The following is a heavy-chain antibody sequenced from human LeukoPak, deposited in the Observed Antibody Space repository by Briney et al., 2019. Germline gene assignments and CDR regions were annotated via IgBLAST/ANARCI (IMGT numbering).Heavy chain of an antibody. CDR1: GGSMSYYY. V-gene: IGHV4-59*01. D-gene: IGHD3-10*01. CDR2: IHDSGSI. CDR3: ARGAGDLIGDYFDY. Sequence: SETLSLTCTVSGGSMSYYYWGWIRQPPGKGLEWTGYIHDSGSIFYNPSLKSRLTMSLDTSKKKFSLSLRSVTAADTAVYYCARGAGDLIGDYFDYWGQGTLVTVSS. J-gene: IGHJ4*02.